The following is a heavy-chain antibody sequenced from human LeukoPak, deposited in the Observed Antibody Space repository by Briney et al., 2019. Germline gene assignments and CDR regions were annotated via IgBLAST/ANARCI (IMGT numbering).Heavy chain of an antibody. D-gene: IGHD3-22*01. CDR3: AYSSDYYYFDS. Sequence: SETLSLTCTVSGGSISSSSYYWGWIRQPPGKGLEWIGSIYYSGSTYYNPSLKSRVTISVDTSKNQFSLRLSSVTAADTALYFCAYSSDYYYFDSWGQGALVTVSS. CDR2: IYYSGST. CDR1: GGSISSSSYY. V-gene: IGHV4-39*07. J-gene: IGHJ4*02.